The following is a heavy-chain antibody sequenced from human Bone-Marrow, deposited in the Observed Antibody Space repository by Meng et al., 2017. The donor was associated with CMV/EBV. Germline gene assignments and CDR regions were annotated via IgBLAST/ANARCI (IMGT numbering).Heavy chain of an antibody. CDR1: GLSFSRSW. V-gene: IGHV3-7*01. D-gene: IGHD6-19*01. CDR2: IKEDGGET. J-gene: IGHJ5*02. Sequence: GESLKISCAASGLSFSRSWMTWVRQAPGKGLEWVANIKEDGGETHYVDSVKGRFTISRDNTGNSLYLQMNRLRVEDTAMYYCARDLGWFRIDPWGQGTLVTVSS. CDR3: ARDLGWFRIDP.